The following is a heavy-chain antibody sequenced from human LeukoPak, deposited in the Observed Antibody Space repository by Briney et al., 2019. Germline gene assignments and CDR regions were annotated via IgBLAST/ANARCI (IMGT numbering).Heavy chain of an antibody. D-gene: IGHD3-3*01. J-gene: IGHJ3*02. CDR3: ARAGVTIFATAGAFDI. Sequence: ASVKVSCKASGGTFSSYAISWVRQAPGQGLEWMEGIIPIFGTANYAQKFQGRVTITADESTSTAYMELSSLRSEDTAVYYCARAGVTIFATAGAFDIWGQGTMVTVSS. CDR1: GGTFSSYA. V-gene: IGHV1-69*13. CDR2: IIPIFGTA.